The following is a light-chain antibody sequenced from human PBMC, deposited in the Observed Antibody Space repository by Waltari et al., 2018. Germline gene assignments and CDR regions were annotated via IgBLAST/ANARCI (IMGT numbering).Light chain of an antibody. Sequence: SRRAMQSVSINLAWNQQKPGQAPRLLIYGASTRATVIPARFSGSGSGSEFTLTISSLQSEDFAVYYCQQYNNWLWTFGQGTKVEIK. CDR2: GAS. V-gene: IGKV3-15*01. CDR3: QQYNNWLWT. CDR1: QSVSIN. J-gene: IGKJ1*01.